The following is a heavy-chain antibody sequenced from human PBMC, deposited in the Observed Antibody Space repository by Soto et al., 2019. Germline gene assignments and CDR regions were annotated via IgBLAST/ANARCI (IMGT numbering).Heavy chain of an antibody. V-gene: IGHV4-30-2*01. CDR1: GDSYSISTYS. CDR3: AGMPYTSGLRVDP. Sequence: PSETLSLPCNMSGDSYSISTYSWTWIRPPPGTALQWIGFIYQSGVTSYNPSLASRVSISLDRSNNQCSLKLKSVTAADTAVYFCAGMPYTSGLRVDPWGPGTLGTV. J-gene: IGHJ5*02. D-gene: IGHD3-3*01. CDR2: IYQSGVT.